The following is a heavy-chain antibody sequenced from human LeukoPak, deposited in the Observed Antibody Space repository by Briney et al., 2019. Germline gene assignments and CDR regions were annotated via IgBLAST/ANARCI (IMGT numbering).Heavy chain of an antibody. J-gene: IGHJ3*02. Sequence: SETLSLTCTVSGCSISSYYWSWIRQPPGKGLEWIGYIYYSGSTNYNPSLKSRVTISVDTSKNQFSLKLSSVTAADTAVYYCARGENDYVWGSYRLGAFDIWGQGTMVTVSS. V-gene: IGHV4-59*01. D-gene: IGHD3-16*02. CDR1: GCSISSYY. CDR3: ARGENDYVWGSYRLGAFDI. CDR2: IYYSGST.